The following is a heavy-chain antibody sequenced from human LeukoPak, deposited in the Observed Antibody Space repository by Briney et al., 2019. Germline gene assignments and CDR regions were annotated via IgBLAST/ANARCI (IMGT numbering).Heavy chain of an antibody. D-gene: IGHD2-2*01. CDR1: GFTFSSYW. Sequence: PGGSLRLSCAASGFTFSSYWMSWVRQAPGKGLEWVANIKQDGSEKYYVDSVKGRFTISRDNAKNSLYLQMNSLRAEDTAVYYCARDIVVVPAAKSAWDYWGQGTLVTVSS. J-gene: IGHJ4*02. V-gene: IGHV3-7*03. CDR3: ARDIVVVPAAKSAWDY. CDR2: IKQDGSEK.